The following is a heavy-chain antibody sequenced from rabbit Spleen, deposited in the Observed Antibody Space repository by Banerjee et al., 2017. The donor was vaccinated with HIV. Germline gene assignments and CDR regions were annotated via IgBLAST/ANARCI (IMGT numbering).Heavy chain of an antibody. V-gene: IGHV1S40*01. J-gene: IGHJ4*01. CDR1: GFSFSDRDV. CDR2: INAATAKP. CDR3: ARDLVAVIGWNFNL. D-gene: IGHD1-1*01. Sequence: QSLEESGGGLVQPEGSLTLTCKASGFSFSDRDVMCWVRQAPGKGLEWIACINAATAKPVYATWAKGRFTISRTSSTTVTLRMTSLTAADRATYCCARDLVAVIGWNFNLWGPGTLVTVS.